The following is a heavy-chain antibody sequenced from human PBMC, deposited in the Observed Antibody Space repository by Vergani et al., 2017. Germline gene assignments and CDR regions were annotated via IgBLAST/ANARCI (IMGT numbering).Heavy chain of an antibody. Sequence: QVQLQESGPGLVKPSETLSLTCTVSGGSISSYYWSWIRQPPGKGLEWIGYIYYSGSTNYNPSLKSRVTISVHTSKNQFSLKLSSVTAADTAVYYCARGRFLEWFPGHYYFDYWGQGTLVTVSS. V-gene: IGHV4-59*01. D-gene: IGHD3-3*01. CDR2: IYYSGST. CDR3: ARGRFLEWFPGHYYFDY. J-gene: IGHJ4*02. CDR1: GGSISSYY.